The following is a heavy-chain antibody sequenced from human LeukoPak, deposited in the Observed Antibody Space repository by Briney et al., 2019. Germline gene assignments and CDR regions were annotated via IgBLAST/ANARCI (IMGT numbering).Heavy chain of an antibody. CDR3: ARRMGYCSGGSCLNWFDP. D-gene: IGHD2-15*01. J-gene: IGHJ5*02. CDR1: GSSFTSYW. CDR2: IDPSDSYT. V-gene: IGHV5-10-1*01. Sequence: GESLEISCKGSGSSFTSYWISWVRQLPGKGLEWMGRIDPSDSYTNYSPSFQGHVTISADKSISTAYLQWSSLKASDTAMYYCARRMGYCSGGSCLNWFDPWGQGTLVTVSS.